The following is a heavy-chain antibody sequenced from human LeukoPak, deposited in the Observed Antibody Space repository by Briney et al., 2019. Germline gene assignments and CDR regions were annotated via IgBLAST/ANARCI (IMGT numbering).Heavy chain of an antibody. Sequence: GGSLRLFCAASGFTFSSYSMNWVRQAPGKGLEWVSSISSSSSYIYYADSVKGRFTISRDNAKNSLYLQMNSLRAEDTAVYYCARVGITGTTGDAFDIWGQGTMVTVSS. J-gene: IGHJ3*02. CDR2: ISSSSSYI. CDR3: ARVGITGTTGDAFDI. V-gene: IGHV3-21*01. D-gene: IGHD1-20*01. CDR1: GFTFSSYS.